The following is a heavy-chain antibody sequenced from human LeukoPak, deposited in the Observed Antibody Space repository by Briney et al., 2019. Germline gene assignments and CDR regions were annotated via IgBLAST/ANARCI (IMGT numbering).Heavy chain of an antibody. D-gene: IGHD3-10*01. V-gene: IGHV1-3*01. Sequence: ASVKVSCKASGYTFTNYAMHWVRQAPGQRLEWMGWINAGNGNTKYSQKFQDRVTITRDTSASIAYMELSSLKSEDTAVYYCARGILWFGELSSLGYWGQGTLVTVSS. CDR1: GYTFTNYA. CDR3: ARGILWFGELSSLGY. CDR2: INAGNGNT. J-gene: IGHJ4*02.